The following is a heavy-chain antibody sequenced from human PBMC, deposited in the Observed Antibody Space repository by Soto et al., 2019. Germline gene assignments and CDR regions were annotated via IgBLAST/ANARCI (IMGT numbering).Heavy chain of an antibody. D-gene: IGHD5-12*01. J-gene: IGHJ3*02. V-gene: IGHV4-39*01. CDR3: ARRGGVATNAFDI. Sequence: SETLSLTCTVSGGSISSGGYYWSWIRQHPGKGLEWIGIIYYSGSTYYNPSLKSRVTISVDTSKNQFSLKLSSVTAADTAVYYCARRGGVATNAFDIWGQGTMVTVSS. CDR1: GGSISSGGYY. CDR2: IYYSGST.